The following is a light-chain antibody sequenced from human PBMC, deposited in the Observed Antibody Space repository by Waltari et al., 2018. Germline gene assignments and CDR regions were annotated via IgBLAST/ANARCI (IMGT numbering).Light chain of an antibody. CDR2: AAS. J-gene: IGKJ1*01. V-gene: IGKV1-39*01. Sequence: DIQMTQSPSSLSASVGDRVTITCRASQSISSYLNWYQQKPGKAPKLLIYAASSLQSGVPSRFSGSGSGTDLTLTISSLQPEDFATYYCQQSYSRATFGQGTKVEIK. CDR3: QQSYSRAT. CDR1: QSISSY.